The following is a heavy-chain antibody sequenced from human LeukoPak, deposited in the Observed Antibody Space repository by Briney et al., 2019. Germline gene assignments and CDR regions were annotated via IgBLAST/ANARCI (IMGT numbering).Heavy chain of an antibody. CDR3: VVITSYYFDY. J-gene: IGHJ4*02. CDR2: ISYDGSNK. D-gene: IGHD3-22*01. V-gene: IGHV3-30*04. CDR1: GFTFSSYA. Sequence: GGSLRLSCSASGFTFSSYAMHWVRQAPGKGLEWVAVISYDGSNKYYADSEKGRFTISRDNSKNTLYLQMNSLRAEDTAVYYCVVITSYYFDYWGQGTLVTVSS.